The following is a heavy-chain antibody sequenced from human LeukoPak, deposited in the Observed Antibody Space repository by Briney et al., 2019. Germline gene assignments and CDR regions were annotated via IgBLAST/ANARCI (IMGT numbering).Heavy chain of an antibody. Sequence: GGSLRLSCAAAGFTFSDYGMNWVRQAPGKGLEWVSGISGSGISTYYADSVKGRFTISRDNSKNTLYLQMNSLKTEDTAVYYCTRHGNSGSRCFDYWGQGTLVTVSS. J-gene: IGHJ4*02. CDR3: TRHGNSGSRCFDY. CDR2: ISGSGIST. CDR1: GFTFSDYG. V-gene: IGHV3-23*01. D-gene: IGHD1-26*01.